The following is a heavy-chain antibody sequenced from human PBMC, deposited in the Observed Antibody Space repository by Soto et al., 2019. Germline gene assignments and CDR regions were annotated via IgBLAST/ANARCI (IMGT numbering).Heavy chain of an antibody. V-gene: IGHV4-61*01. J-gene: IGHJ2*01. Sequence: QVQLQESGPGLVKPSETLSLTCTVSGGSVSSDTYYWSWIRQPPGKGLEWIGYIHYSGSTNYNPSLKSRVTISIDPSKNQFALNLNSVTAADTAVYYWARCPGDYTRYFDLWGRGTLVTVSS. CDR3: ARCPGDYTRYFDL. CDR2: IHYSGST. D-gene: IGHD3-3*01. CDR1: GGSVSSDTYY.